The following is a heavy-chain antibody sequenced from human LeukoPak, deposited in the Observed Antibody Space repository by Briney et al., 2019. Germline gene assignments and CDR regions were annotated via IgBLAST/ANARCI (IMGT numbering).Heavy chain of an antibody. J-gene: IGHJ5*02. Sequence: SETLSLTCTVSDGSISSATYYWGWIRQPPNKGLDWIGSFFYTGSTYYSPSLKSRVTISVDTSKNQFSLKLSSVTAADTAVYYCARDLFGVAARFDPWGQGTLSPSPQ. CDR2: FFYTGST. CDR1: DGSISSATYY. CDR3: ARDLFGVAARFDP. D-gene: IGHD2-15*01. V-gene: IGHV4-39*07.